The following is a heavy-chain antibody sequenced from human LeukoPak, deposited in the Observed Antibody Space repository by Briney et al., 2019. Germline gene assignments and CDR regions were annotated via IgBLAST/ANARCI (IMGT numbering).Heavy chain of an antibody. D-gene: IGHD3-22*01. J-gene: IGHJ5*02. V-gene: IGHV4-59*08. CDR2: IYYSGST. CDR3: ARARYYYDSSGQYNWFDP. Sequence: SETLSLTCTVSGASITSYYWSWIRQPPGKGLEWIGYIYYSGSTTYKPSLKSRVTISVDTSKNQFSLKLSSVTAADTAVYYCARARYYYDSSGQYNWFDPWGQGTLVTVSS. CDR1: GASITSYY.